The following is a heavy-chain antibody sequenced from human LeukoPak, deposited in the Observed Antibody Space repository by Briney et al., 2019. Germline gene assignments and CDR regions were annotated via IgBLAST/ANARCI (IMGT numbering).Heavy chain of an antibody. CDR3: ARHPGYCSSTSCRRPFDY. CDR1: GGSFSGYY. D-gene: IGHD2-2*01. Sequence: SETLSLTCAVYGGSFSGYYWSWVRQPPGKGLEWIGEINHSGSTNYNPSLKSRVTISVDTSKNQFSLKLSSVTAADTAVYYCARHPGYCSSTSCRRPFDYWGQGTLVTVSS. J-gene: IGHJ4*02. V-gene: IGHV4-34*01. CDR2: INHSGST.